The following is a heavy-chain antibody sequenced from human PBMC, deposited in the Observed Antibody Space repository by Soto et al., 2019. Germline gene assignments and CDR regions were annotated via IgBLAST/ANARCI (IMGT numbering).Heavy chain of an antibody. Sequence: GGSLRLSCAASGFTFSSYAMHWVRQAPGKGLEWVTVISYDGSNKYYADSVKGRFTISRDNSKNTLYLQMNSLRAEDTAVYYCARDISIHFGELTDYYYYYGMDVWGQGTTVTVSS. D-gene: IGHD3-10*01. CDR3: ARDISIHFGELTDYYYYYGMDV. V-gene: IGHV3-30-3*01. CDR1: GFTFSSYA. CDR2: ISYDGSNK. J-gene: IGHJ6*02.